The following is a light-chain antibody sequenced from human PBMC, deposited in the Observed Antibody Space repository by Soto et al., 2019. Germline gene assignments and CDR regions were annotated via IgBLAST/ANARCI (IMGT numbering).Light chain of an antibody. CDR1: QTVRNNY. CDR3: QQYRT. CDR2: DAS. V-gene: IGKV3-20*01. J-gene: IGKJ1*01. Sequence: EFVLTQSAGTLSLSPGERGTVSCRACQTVRNNYLTWYQQKPGQAPRLLIYDASCRATGIPDRFSGSGSGTDFTLTISRLEPEDFAVYYCQQYRTFAQRTKVDLK.